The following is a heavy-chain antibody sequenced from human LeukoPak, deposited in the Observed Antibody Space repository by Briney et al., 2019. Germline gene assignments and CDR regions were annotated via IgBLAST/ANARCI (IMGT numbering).Heavy chain of an antibody. Sequence: GGSQRLSCAASGSIFSGYGMHCVRQAPGKGLECVALISHDETTQHDADSVKGRFTISRDNSKNPLYLQMNNLRVDDTAVYYCAKDRIRISFGDVSKHWGQGTLVTVSS. J-gene: IGHJ1*01. CDR3: AKDRIRISFGDVSKH. CDR1: GSIFSGYG. D-gene: IGHD3-10*01. V-gene: IGHV3-30*18. CDR2: ISHDETTQ.